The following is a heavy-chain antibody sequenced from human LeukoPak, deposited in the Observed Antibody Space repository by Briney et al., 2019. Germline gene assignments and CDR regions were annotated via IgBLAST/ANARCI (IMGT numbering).Heavy chain of an antibody. CDR1: GFTFSSYE. CDR2: ISSSGSTI. Sequence: GGSLRLSCAASGFTFSSYEMNWVRQAPGKGLEWVSYISSSGSTIYYADSVKGRFTISRDNAKNSLYLQMNSLRAEDTAVYYCAGGPEPSRYFQHWGQGTLVTVSS. V-gene: IGHV3-48*03. D-gene: IGHD1-14*01. CDR3: AGGPEPSRYFQH. J-gene: IGHJ1*01.